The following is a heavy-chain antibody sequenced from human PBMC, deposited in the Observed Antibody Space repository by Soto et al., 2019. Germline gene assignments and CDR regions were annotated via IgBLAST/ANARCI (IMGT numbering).Heavy chain of an antibody. J-gene: IGHJ6*02. D-gene: IGHD3-10*01. CDR1: GFTFSSYG. CDR3: AKDGNSGPYYYYGMDV. V-gene: IGHV3-30*18. Sequence: GGSLRLSCAASGFTFSSYGMHWVRQAPGKGLEWVAVISYDGSNKYYADSVKGRFTISRDNSKNTLYLQMNSLRAEDTAVYYCAKDGNSGPYYYYGMDVWGQGTTVTVS. CDR2: ISYDGSNK.